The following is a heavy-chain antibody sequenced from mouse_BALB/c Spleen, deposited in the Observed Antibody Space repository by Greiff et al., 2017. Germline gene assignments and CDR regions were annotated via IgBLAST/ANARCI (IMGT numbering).Heavy chain of an antibody. Sequence: EVKVVESGGGLVKPGGSLKLSCAASGFTFSDYYMYWVRQTPEKRLEWVATISDGGSYTYYPDSVKGRFTISRDNAKNNLYLQMSSLKSEDTAMYYCARDHDYGAMDYWGQGTSVTVSS. CDR3: ARDHDYGAMDY. D-gene: IGHD2-4*01. J-gene: IGHJ4*01. CDR1: GFTFSDYY. V-gene: IGHV5-4*02. CDR2: ISDGGSYT.